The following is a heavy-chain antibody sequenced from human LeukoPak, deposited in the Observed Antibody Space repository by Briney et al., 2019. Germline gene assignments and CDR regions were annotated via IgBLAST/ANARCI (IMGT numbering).Heavy chain of an antibody. D-gene: IGHD1-26*01. CDR1: GFTFSSYS. CDR3: ARGVASGGAAFDF. V-gene: IGHV3-66*01. Sequence: GGSLRLSCAASGFTFSSYSMNRVRQAPGKGLEWVSVIYSDTGTYYADSVKGRFTISRDNSKSTLYLQMNSLRVEDTAVYYCARGVASGGAAFDFWGQGTLVTVSS. CDR2: IYSDTGT. J-gene: IGHJ4*02.